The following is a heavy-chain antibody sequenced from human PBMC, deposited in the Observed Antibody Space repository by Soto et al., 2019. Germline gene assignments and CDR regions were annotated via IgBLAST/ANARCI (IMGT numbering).Heavy chain of an antibody. CDR1: GFTVSSNY. Sequence: PGGSLRLSCAASGFTVSSNYMSWVRQAPGKGLEWVSVTYSGGSTFYADSVKGRFTISRDNSKNTLYLQMNSLRAEDTAVYYCASPGVAVAGTSGDWGQGTLLTVSS. J-gene: IGHJ4*02. V-gene: IGHV3-66*01. CDR2: TYSGGST. CDR3: ASPGVAVAGTSGD. D-gene: IGHD6-19*01.